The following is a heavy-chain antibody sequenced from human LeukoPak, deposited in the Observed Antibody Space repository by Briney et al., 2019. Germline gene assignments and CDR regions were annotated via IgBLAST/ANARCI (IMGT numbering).Heavy chain of an antibody. J-gene: IGHJ5*02. CDR3: ARRIYYGSGSYYNWFDP. CDR2: INHSGST. V-gene: IGHV4-34*01. CDR1: GGSFSGYY. D-gene: IGHD3-10*01. Sequence: SETLSLICAVYGGSFSGYYWSWIRQPPGKGLEWIGEINHSGSTNYNPSLKSRVTISVDTSKNQFSLKLSSVTAADTAVYYCARRIYYGSGSYYNWFDPWGQGTLVTVSS.